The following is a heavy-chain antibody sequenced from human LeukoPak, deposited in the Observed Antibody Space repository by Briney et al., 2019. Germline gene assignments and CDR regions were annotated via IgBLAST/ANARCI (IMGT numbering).Heavy chain of an antibody. CDR2: IYYSGST. CDR3: ARGRGSSTRYLEYFDY. V-gene: IGHV4-39*01. Sequence: KPSETLSLTCPVSGGSISSSSYYWGWIRQPPGKGLEWIGSIYYSGSTYYNPSLKSRVTISVDTSKNQFSLKLSSVTAADTAVYYCARGRGSSTRYLEYFDYWGQGTLVTVSS. D-gene: IGHD2-2*01. J-gene: IGHJ4*02. CDR1: GGSISSSSYY.